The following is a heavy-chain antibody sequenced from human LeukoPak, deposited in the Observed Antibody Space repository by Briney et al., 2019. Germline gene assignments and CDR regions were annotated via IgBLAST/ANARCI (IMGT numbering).Heavy chain of an antibody. J-gene: IGHJ4*02. D-gene: IGHD6-13*01. CDR1: GFTFSSYA. CDR2: ISYDGSNQ. V-gene: IGHV3-30-3*01. CDR3: ARDPPLLARGIAAAGTHY. Sequence: GRSLRLSCAASGFTFSSYAMHWVRQAPGKGLEWVAVISYDGSNQYYAGSVKGRFTISRDNSKNTLYLQMNSLRAEDTAVYYCARDPPLLARGIAAAGTHYWGQGTLVTVSS.